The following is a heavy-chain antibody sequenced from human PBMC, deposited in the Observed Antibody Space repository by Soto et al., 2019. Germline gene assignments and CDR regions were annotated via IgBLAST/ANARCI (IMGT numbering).Heavy chain of an antibody. D-gene: IGHD2-2*01. CDR1: GFTFSSYG. CDR3: ARDLLVPAAIISFAFDI. J-gene: IGHJ3*02. Sequence: PGGSLRLSCAASGFTFSSYGMHWVRQAPGKGLEWVAVIWYDGSNKYYADSVKGRFTISRDNSKNTLYLQMNSLRAEDTAVYYCARDLLVPAAIISFAFDIWGQGTMVTVSS. CDR2: IWYDGSNK. V-gene: IGHV3-33*01.